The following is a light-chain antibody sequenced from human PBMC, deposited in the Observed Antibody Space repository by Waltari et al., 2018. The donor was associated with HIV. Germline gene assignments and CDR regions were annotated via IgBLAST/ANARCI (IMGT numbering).Light chain of an antibody. J-gene: IGKJ5*01. V-gene: IGKV3-20*01. CDR1: HVVINNY. Sequence: EIVLTQSPGTLSLSPGESATLTCRASHVVINNYLVWYQQIPGQAPRLLIYGASSRATGIPDRFSGSGSETDFTLTISRLEPEDFAVYYCQQYHVPPFTFGQGTRLEIK. CDR3: QQYHVPPFT. CDR2: GAS.